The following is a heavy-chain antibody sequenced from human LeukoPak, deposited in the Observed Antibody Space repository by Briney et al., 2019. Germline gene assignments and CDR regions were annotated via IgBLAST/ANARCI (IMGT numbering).Heavy chain of an antibody. CDR3: TRDRRKGAPNNDY. J-gene: IGHJ4*02. CDR1: GFTFSSYA. Sequence: GGSLRLSCAASGFTFSSYAMSWVRQAPGKGLEGVGFIRSKAYGGTTEYAASVKGRFTISRDDSKSIAYLQMNSLKTEDTAVYYCTRDRRKGAPNNDYWGQGTLGTVSS. V-gene: IGHV3-49*04. CDR2: IRSKAYGGTT.